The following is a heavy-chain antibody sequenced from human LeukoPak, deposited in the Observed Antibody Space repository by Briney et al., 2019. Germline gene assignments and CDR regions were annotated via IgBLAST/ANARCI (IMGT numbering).Heavy chain of an antibody. V-gene: IGHV1-69*04. CDR1: GGTFSSYA. CDR3: ARGGNCSSTSCQTYYYYGMDV. J-gene: IGHJ6*02. D-gene: IGHD2-2*01. CDR2: IITIFGIA. Sequence: GASVTVSCKASGGTFSSYAISWVRQGPGQGLEWMGRIITIFGIANYAQTFQGRVTFTADKSTSKAYMELRSLRSEDTAVYYCARGGNCSSTSCQTYYYYGMDVWGQGTTVTVSS.